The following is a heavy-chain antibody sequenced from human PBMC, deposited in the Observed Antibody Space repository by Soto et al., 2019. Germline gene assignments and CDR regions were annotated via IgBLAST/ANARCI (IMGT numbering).Heavy chain of an antibody. Sequence: PSETLSLTCTVCGGSISSSSYYWGWIRQPPGKGREWIGTIYFSGSTSYNPSLKSRVTISVDTSKNQFSLKLSSVTAADTAVYYCARHDGTVVVVAATHFDYWGQGTLVTVSS. CDR2: IYFSGST. J-gene: IGHJ4*02. D-gene: IGHD2-15*01. V-gene: IGHV4-39*01. CDR1: GGSISSSSYY. CDR3: ARHDGTVVVVAATHFDY.